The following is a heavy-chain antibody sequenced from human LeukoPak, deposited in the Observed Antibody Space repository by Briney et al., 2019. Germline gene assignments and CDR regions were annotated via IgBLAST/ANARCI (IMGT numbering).Heavy chain of an antibody. J-gene: IGHJ6*03. V-gene: IGHV3-23*01. CDR2: ISGSGGST. CDR1: GFTFSSYA. D-gene: IGHD2-2*02. Sequence: GGSLRLSCAASGFTFSSYAMSWVRQAPGKGLEWVSAISGSGGSTYYADSVKGRFTISRDNPKNTLYLQMNSLRAEDTAVYYCATPYGQPAAILDYYYYMDVWGKGTTVTVSS. CDR3: ATPYGQPAAILDYYYYMDV.